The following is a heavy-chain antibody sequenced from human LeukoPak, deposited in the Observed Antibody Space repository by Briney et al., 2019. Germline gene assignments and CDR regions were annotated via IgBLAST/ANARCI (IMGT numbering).Heavy chain of an antibody. CDR2: ISSSGSYI. CDR1: GFTFSSYS. Sequence: GGSLRLSCAASGFTFSSYSMNWVRQAPGKGLEWVSSISSSGSYIYYADSVKGRFTISGDNAKNSLYLQMNSLRAEDTAVYYCARDYYDSRAQGKASDYWGQGTLVTVSS. D-gene: IGHD3-22*01. V-gene: IGHV3-21*01. CDR3: ARDYYDSRAQGKASDY. J-gene: IGHJ4*02.